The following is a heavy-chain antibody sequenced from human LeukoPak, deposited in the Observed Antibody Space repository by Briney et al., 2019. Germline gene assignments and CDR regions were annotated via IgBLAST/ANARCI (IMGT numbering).Heavy chain of an antibody. CDR3: TRAIVATMVDWFDP. Sequence: PGGSLRLSCTASGFTFGDYAMSWVRQAPGKGLEWVGFIRSKAYGGTTEYAASVKGRFTISRDDSKSIAYLQMNSLKTEDTAVYYCTRAIVATMVDWFDPWGQGTLVTVSS. D-gene: IGHD5-12*01. CDR2: IRSKAYGGTT. V-gene: IGHV3-49*04. J-gene: IGHJ5*02. CDR1: GFTFGDYA.